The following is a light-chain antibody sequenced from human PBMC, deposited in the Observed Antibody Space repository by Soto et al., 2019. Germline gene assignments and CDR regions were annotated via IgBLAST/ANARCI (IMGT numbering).Light chain of an antibody. CDR2: EVN. V-gene: IGLV2-8*01. CDR3: SSYAGSSNV. J-gene: IGLJ1*01. Sequence: QPVLTQPPSASGSPGQSVAISCTGTSSDVGGYNYVSWYQQHPGKAPKLMIYEVNKRPSGVPDRFSGSKSGNTASLTVSGLRAEDEADYYCSSYAGSSNVFGTGTKLTVL. CDR1: SSDVGGYNY.